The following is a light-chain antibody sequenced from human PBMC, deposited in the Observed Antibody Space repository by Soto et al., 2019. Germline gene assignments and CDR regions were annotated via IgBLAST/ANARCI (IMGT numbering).Light chain of an antibody. CDR2: ELS. J-gene: IGLJ1*01. CDR3: SSYTSSSTRLYV. Sequence: QSALTQPASVSGSPGQSITISCTGTSSDVGGYNHVSWYQQYPGKAPKVIIYELSNRPSGISNRFSGSKSGNTASLTISGLQAEDEADYDCSSYTSSSTRLYVFGSGTKLTVL. CDR1: SSDVGGYNH. V-gene: IGLV2-14*01.